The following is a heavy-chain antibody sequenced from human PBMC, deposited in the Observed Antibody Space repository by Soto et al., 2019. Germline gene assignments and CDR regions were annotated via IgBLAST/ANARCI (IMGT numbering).Heavy chain of an antibody. CDR3: ARVNYYDSSGYHYYFDY. CDR1: GGSISSGGYY. CDR2: IYYSGST. Sequence: SETLSLTCTVSGGSISSGGYYWSWIRQHPGKGLEWIGYIYYSGSTYYNPSLKSRVTISVDTSKNQFSLKLSSVTAADTAVYYCARVNYYDSSGYHYYFDYWGQGTLVTVSS. J-gene: IGHJ4*02. V-gene: IGHV4-31*03. D-gene: IGHD3-22*01.